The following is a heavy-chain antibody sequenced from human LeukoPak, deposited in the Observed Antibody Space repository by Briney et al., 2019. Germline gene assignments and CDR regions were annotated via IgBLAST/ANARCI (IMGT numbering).Heavy chain of an antibody. J-gene: IGHJ4*02. Sequence: GGSLRLSCTASGFTFIDYWIYWIRQAPGKGLERVATIKQDGGEKYYADSVKGRFTISRDNSKNTLYLQMNSLRAEDTAVYYCARDRNDFWSGYHFDYWGQGTLVTVSS. CDR1: GFTFIDYW. CDR2: IKQDGGEK. CDR3: ARDRNDFWSGYHFDY. V-gene: IGHV3-7*01. D-gene: IGHD3-3*01.